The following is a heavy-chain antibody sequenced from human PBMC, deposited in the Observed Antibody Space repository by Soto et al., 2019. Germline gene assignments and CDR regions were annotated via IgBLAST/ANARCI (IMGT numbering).Heavy chain of an antibody. CDR3: ARDSLSRLYSYGYFDY. J-gene: IGHJ4*02. V-gene: IGHV3-30-3*01. D-gene: IGHD5-18*01. CDR1: GFTFSSYA. CDR2: ISYDGSNK. Sequence: GGSLRLSCAASGFTFSSYAMHWVRQAPGKGLEWVAVISYDGSNKYYADSVKGRFTISRDNSKNTLYLQMNSLRAEDTAVYYCARDSLSRLYSYGYFDYPGQGTPVTVSS.